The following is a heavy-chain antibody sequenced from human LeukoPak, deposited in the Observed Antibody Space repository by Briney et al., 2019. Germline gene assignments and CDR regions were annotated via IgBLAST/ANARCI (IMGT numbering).Heavy chain of an antibody. Sequence: GGSLRLSCSASGFTFSSYAMHWVRQAPGKGLEYVSAISSNGGRTYYADSVKGRFTISRDNSKNTLYLQMSSLRAEDTAVYYCVKGHCSSTSCYYYYGMDVWGKGTTVTVSS. V-gene: IGHV3-64D*06. D-gene: IGHD2-2*01. CDR2: ISSNGGRT. CDR3: VKGHCSSTSCYYYYGMDV. CDR1: GFTFSSYA. J-gene: IGHJ6*04.